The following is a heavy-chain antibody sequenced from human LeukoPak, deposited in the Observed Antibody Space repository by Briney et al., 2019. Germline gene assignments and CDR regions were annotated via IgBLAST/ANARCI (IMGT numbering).Heavy chain of an antibody. CDR3: AKERTSGYYFFDY. J-gene: IGHJ4*02. Sequence: GGSLRLSCAASGFTFSNYAMSWVRQAPGKGLEWVSTISGSGGSIYYADSVKGRFTISRDSSKNTLYLQMNSLRAEDTAVYYCAKERTSGYYFFDYWGQGTLVTVSS. D-gene: IGHD3-3*01. CDR1: GFTFSNYA. V-gene: IGHV3-23*01. CDR2: ISGSGGSI.